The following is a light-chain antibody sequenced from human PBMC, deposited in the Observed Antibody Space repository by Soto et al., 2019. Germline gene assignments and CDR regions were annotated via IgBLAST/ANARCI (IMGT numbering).Light chain of an antibody. CDR2: EVS. V-gene: IGLV2-14*01. CDR3: SSYTSRSTLV. J-gene: IGLJ2*01. Sequence: QSALTQPASVSGSPGQSITISCTGTSSDVGGYNYVSWYQQHPGKAPKLMIYEVSNRPSGVSNRFSGSKSGNTASLTISGLQAEDEADYYCSSYTSRSTLVFGGGTKHTV. CDR1: SSDVGGYNY.